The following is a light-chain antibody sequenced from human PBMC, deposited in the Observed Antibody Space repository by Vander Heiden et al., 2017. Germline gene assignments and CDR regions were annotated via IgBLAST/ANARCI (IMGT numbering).Light chain of an antibody. CDR2: NNN. CDR1: SSNIGRNS. V-gene: IGLV1-47*02. Sequence: QSVLTQPPSASGTPGQRVTISCSGGSSNIGRNSVYWYQQLPGTAPKPLIFNNNQRPSGVPDRFSGSKSGTSASLAISGLRSEDEAHYYCAAWDGSLSGWVFGGGTKATVL. J-gene: IGLJ3*02. CDR3: AAWDGSLSGWV.